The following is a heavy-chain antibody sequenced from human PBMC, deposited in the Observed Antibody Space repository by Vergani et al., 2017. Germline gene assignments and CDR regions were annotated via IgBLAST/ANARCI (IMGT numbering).Heavy chain of an antibody. Sequence: QVRLQESGPGLVKPSETLSLTCSVPGGSMSGYYWSWIRQPPGKELEWIGYMYHSGSTNYNPSLETRVTISGDTSKNQFSLKLNSVTAADTAVYYCGRVADFYGLGSRLLDLWGQGILVTVSS. CDR3: GRVADFYGLGSRLLDL. V-gene: IGHV4-59*01. CDR1: GGSMSGYY. D-gene: IGHD3-10*01. J-gene: IGHJ5*02. CDR2: MYHSGST.